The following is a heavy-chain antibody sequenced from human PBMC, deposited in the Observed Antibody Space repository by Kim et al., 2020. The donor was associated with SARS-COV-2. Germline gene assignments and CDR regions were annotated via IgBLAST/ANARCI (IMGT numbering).Heavy chain of an antibody. Sequence: TSSNPSLKSRVTISVDTSKNQFSRKLSSVTAADTAVYYCASRFGGRGFDPWGQGTLVTVSS. J-gene: IGHJ5*02. CDR3: ASRFGGRGFDP. V-gene: IGHV4-31*02. D-gene: IGHD2-15*01. CDR2: T.